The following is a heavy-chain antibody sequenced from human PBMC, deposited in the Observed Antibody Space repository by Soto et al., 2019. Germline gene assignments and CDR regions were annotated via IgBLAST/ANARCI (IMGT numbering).Heavy chain of an antibody. CDR1: GFTFSSYA. CDR3: AMANSGYDPAHYVMDF. D-gene: IGHD5-12*01. V-gene: IGHV3-23*01. CDR2: FSGSGGST. J-gene: IGHJ6*02. Sequence: EVQLLESGGGLVQPGGSLRLSCADSGFTFSSYAMSWVRQTPGKGLEWVSAFSGSGGSTYYADSVKGRFTISRDNRKNTLYLQMNSLGAEDTAVYYCAMANSGYDPAHYVMDFWGQGNTVTVSS.